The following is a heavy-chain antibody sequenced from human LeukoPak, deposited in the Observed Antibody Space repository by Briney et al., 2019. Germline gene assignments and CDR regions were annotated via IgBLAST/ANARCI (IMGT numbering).Heavy chain of an antibody. CDR3: ARVFGLYSSGWYEDY. Sequence: GSLRLSCAASGFTFSSFSMSWVRQAPGKGLEWVSTLSTSGAATYYADSVKGRFTISRDNSKNTLYLQMNSLRAEDTAVYYCARVFGLYSSGWYEDYWGQGTLVTVSS. V-gene: IGHV3-23*01. J-gene: IGHJ4*02. D-gene: IGHD6-19*01. CDR2: LSTSGAAT. CDR1: GFTFSSFS.